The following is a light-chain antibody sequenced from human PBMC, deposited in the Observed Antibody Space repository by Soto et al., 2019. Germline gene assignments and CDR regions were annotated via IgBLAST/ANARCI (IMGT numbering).Light chain of an antibody. Sequence: QSALTLSASVSGSPGQSVTISCTGTSSDVGGYNYVSWSQQHPGKAPKLLISEVSNRPSGVSNRFSGSKSGNTASLTISGLQADDEADYYCSSYTASSTLLFGTGTKVTVL. CDR2: EVS. V-gene: IGLV2-14*03. CDR3: SSYTASSTLL. J-gene: IGLJ1*01. CDR1: SSDVGGYNY.